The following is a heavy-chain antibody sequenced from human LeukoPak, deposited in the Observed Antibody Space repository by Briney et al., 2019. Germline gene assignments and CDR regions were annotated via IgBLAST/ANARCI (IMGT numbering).Heavy chain of an antibody. J-gene: IGHJ4*02. CDR1: GGSFSGYY. D-gene: IGHD1-26*01. CDR2: INHSGST. Sequence: PSETLSLTCAVYGGSFSGYYWSWIRQPPGKGLEWIGEINHSGSTNYNPTLKSRVTIPVDTSKNQFSLKLSSVTAADTAVYYCARGRGIVGGQSGFDYWGQGTLVTVTS. V-gene: IGHV4-34*01. CDR3: ARGRGIVGGQSGFDY.